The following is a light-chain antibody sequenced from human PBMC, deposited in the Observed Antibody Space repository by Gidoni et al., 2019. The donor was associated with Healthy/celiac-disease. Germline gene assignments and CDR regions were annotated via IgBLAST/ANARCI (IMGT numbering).Light chain of an antibody. Sequence: DIVMTQSPDSLAVSLGERATNNCKSRQSVLYSSNNKNYLAWYQQKPGQPPKLLIYWASTRESGVPDRFSGSGSGTDFTLTISSLQAEDVAVYYCQQYYSTPLTFGGXTKVEIK. V-gene: IGKV4-1*01. CDR1: QSVLYSSNNKNY. CDR2: WAS. J-gene: IGKJ4*01. CDR3: QQYYSTPLT.